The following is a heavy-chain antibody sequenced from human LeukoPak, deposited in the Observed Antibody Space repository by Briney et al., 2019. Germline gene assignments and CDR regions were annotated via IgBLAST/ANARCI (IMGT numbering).Heavy chain of an antibody. CDR2: IYYSGST. J-gene: IGHJ4*02. CDR1: GGSISSSSYY. D-gene: IGHD1-26*01. Sequence: PSETLSLTCTVSGGSISSSSYYWGWIRQPPGKGLGWIGSIYYSGSTYHNPSLKSRVTISVDTSKNQFSLKLSSVPAADTAVYYCARASAPDGIFAYWGQGTLVTVSS. V-gene: IGHV4-39*07. CDR3: ARASAPDGIFAY.